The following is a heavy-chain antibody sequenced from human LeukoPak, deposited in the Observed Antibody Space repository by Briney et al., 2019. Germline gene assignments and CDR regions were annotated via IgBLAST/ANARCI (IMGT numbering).Heavy chain of an antibody. CDR3: ASAKTPYYYDSGGYEYYFDY. D-gene: IGHD3-22*01. Sequence: SETLSLTCTVSGGSISSRSYYWGWIRQPPGKGLEWIGSIYYSGSTYYNPSLMSRVTISVDTSKSQFSLKLRSVTAADTAVYYCASAKTPYYYDSGGYEYYFDYWGQGTLVTVSS. V-gene: IGHV4-39*01. CDR1: GGSISSRSYY. CDR2: IYYSGST. J-gene: IGHJ4*02.